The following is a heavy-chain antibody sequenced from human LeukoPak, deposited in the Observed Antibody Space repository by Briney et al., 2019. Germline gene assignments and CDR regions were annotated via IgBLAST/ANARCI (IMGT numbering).Heavy chain of an antibody. D-gene: IGHD5-12*01. CDR3: ARGSRLGYSGYEGRSDAFDI. V-gene: IGHV1-46*01. J-gene: IGHJ3*02. CDR1: GYTFTSYY. Sequence: RASVKVSCKASGYTFTSYYMHWVRQAPGQGLEWMGIINPSGGSTSYAQKFQGRVNMTRDTSTSTVYMELSSLRSEDTAVYYCARGSRLGYSGYEGRSDAFDIWGQGTMVTVSS. CDR2: INPSGGST.